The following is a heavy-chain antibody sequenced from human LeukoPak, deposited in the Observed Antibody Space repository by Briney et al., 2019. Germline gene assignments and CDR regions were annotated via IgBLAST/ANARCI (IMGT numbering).Heavy chain of an antibody. V-gene: IGHV3-48*03. J-gene: IGHJ4*02. CDR2: ISSSGSAI. Sequence: PGGSLRLSCAASGFTLSSYEMNWVRQAPGKGVEWVSYISSSGSAIYYADSVKGRFTISREHAKNSLPLEKNSLRAEDTAVYYCARMHGELDYWGQGTLVTVSS. CDR3: ARMHGELDY. D-gene: IGHD1-26*01. CDR1: GFTLSSYE.